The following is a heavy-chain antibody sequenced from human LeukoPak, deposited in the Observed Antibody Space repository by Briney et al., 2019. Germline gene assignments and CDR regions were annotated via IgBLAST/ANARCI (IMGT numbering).Heavy chain of an antibody. V-gene: IGHV3-7*01. CDR2: MNQDGSAK. D-gene: IGHD3-16*01. J-gene: IGHJ6*02. CDR3: ATYTHWVAGDV. CDR1: GFTFSDSW. Sequence: GSLRLSCAASGFTFSDSWMSWVRQAPGKGLEWMANMNQDGSAKGYVDSVKGRFTISRDNARNSLYLQMSSLRPEDTAVYYCATYTHWVAGDVWGQGTTVTVSS.